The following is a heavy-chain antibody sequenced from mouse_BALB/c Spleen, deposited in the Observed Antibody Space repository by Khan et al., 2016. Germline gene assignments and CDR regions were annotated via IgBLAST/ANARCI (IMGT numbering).Heavy chain of an antibody. V-gene: IGHV1-87*01. J-gene: IGHJ3*01. CDR1: GYTFTNYW. CDR3: ASSGGYRTGAWFAY. CDR2: IYPGDGGT. D-gene: IGHD3-1*01. Sequence: QVQLKQSGAELARPGASVKLSCKASGYTFTNYWMQWVKQRPGKGLEWIGTIYPGDGGTRYTQKFKGKATLTADKSSSTAYMQLSSLASEDSAVYYCASSGGYRTGAWFAYWGQGTLVTVSA.